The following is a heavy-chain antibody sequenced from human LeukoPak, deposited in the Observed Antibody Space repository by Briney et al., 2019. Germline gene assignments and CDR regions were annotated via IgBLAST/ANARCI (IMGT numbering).Heavy chain of an antibody. D-gene: IGHD6-13*01. J-gene: IGHJ4*02. CDR3: PSDYSSPGNFDY. CDR2: IWYDGSNK. V-gene: IGHV3-33*01. Sequence: PGGSLRLSCAASGFTFSSYGMHWVRQAPGKGLEWVAVIWYDGSNKYYADSVKGRFTISRDNSKNTLYLQMNSLRAEDTAVYYCPSDYSSPGNFDYWGQGTLVTVSS. CDR1: GFTFSSYG.